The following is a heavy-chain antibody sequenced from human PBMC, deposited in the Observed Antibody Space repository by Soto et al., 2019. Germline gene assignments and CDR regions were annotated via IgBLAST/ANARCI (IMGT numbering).Heavy chain of an antibody. J-gene: IGHJ4*02. CDR3: VRAIGGDCQFDY. V-gene: IGHV3-7*01. D-gene: IGHD2-21*02. CDR2: IKQDGSEK. Sequence: EVQLVESGGGLVQPGESLRLSCAASGLTFSSYWMAWVRQAPVKGLEWVANIKQDGSEKYYVDSVKGRFTISRDNAKKSLYLQMNSLRAEDTAVYYCVRAIGGDCQFDYRGQGILVTVSS. CDR1: GLTFSSYW.